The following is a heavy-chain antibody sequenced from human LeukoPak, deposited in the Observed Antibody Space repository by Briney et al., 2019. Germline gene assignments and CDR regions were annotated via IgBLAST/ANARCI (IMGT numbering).Heavy chain of an antibody. CDR1: GYTFTDDY. V-gene: IGHV1-2*02. CDR3: ARDLRGNSMFFDY. CDR2: INPNSGDT. D-gene: IGHD1-1*01. J-gene: IGHJ4*02. Sequence: VASVKVSCKASGYTFTDDYVHWVRPAPGQGPEWMGWINPNSGDTHYPQRFQGRVTLTSDTSISTAYMELSRLSPDDTAFYYCARDLRGNSMFFDYWGQGTLVTVSS.